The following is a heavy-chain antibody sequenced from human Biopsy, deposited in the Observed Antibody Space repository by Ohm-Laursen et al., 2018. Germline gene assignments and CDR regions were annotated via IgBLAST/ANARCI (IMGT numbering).Heavy chain of an antibody. CDR1: GYTFTRYY. V-gene: IGHV1-46*01. J-gene: IGHJ3*02. CDR3: ARATLDYYHSNGYGADAFDI. CDR2: INPSHGST. Sequence: ASVKVSCKASGYTFTRYYMHWVRQAPGQGLQWMGLINPSHGSTGSAQRFEGRFTMTRDTSTSTFYMELSSLRSEDTAIYYCARATLDYYHSNGYGADAFDIWGQGTMVTVSS. D-gene: IGHD3-22*01.